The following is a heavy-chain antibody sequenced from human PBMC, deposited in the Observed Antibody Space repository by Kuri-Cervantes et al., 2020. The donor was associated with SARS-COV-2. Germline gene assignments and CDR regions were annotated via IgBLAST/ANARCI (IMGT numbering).Heavy chain of an antibody. CDR2: MNPDSANT. D-gene: IGHD2-2*02. CDR3: ARDSVVPAAIPLYDTDY. CDR1: GYTFTGYD. V-gene: IGHV1-8*01. J-gene: IGHJ4*02. Sequence: ASVKVSCKASGYTFTGYDINWVRQATGQGPEWMGWMNPDSANTGYAQKFQGRVTMTRDTSTSTVYMELSSLRSEDTAVYYCARDSVVPAAIPLYDTDYWGQGTLVTVSS.